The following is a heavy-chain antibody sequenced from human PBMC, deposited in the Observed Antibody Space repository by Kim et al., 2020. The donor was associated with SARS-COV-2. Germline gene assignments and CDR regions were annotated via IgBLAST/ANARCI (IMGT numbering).Heavy chain of an antibody. D-gene: IGHD6-13*01. V-gene: IGHV3-11*05. J-gene: IGHJ5*02. CDR3: ARVVSGSSSWYWFDA. Sequence: AEARKGRFSISTENAKKSLYMQMNSLRAEDTAVYYCARVVSGSSSWYWFDAWGQGTLVTVSS.